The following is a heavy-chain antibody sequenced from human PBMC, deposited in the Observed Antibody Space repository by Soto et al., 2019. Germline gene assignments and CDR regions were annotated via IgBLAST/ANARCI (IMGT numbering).Heavy chain of an antibody. CDR2: INPNSGGT. Sequence: SVKVSCKASGYTFTGYYMHWVRQAPGQGLEWMGWINPNSGGTNYAQKFQGRVTMTRDTSISTAYMELSRLRSDNTAVYYCARAKLRFLEWLPRLEYYGMDVWGQGTTVTVSS. CDR1: GYTFTGYY. V-gene: IGHV1-2*02. D-gene: IGHD3-3*01. CDR3: ARAKLRFLEWLPRLEYYGMDV. J-gene: IGHJ6*02.